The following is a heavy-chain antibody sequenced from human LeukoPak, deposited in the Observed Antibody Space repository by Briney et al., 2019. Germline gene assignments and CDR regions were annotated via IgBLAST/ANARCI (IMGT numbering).Heavy chain of an antibody. V-gene: IGHV1-2*06. D-gene: IGHD2-15*01. CDR3: ASGAPSYCSGGSCYRGFDY. Sequence: ASVKVSCKASGYTFTGYYMHWVRQAPGQGLEWMGRINPNSGGTNYAQKFQGRVTMTRDTSSSTAYMELSRLRSDDTAVYYCASGAPSYCSGGSCYRGFDYWGQGTLVTVSS. CDR1: GYTFTGYY. J-gene: IGHJ4*02. CDR2: INPNSGGT.